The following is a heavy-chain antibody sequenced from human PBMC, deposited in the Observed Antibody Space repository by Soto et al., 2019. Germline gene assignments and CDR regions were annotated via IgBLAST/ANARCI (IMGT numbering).Heavy chain of an antibody. CDR3: AKRNKIAVAAQGDYYYMDV. V-gene: IGHV3-23*01. CDR2: ISGSGGST. D-gene: IGHD6-19*01. CDR1: GFTFSSYA. Sequence: EVQLLESGGGLVQPGGSLRLSCAASGFTFSSYAMSWVRQAPGKGLEWVSAISGSGGSTYYADSVKGRFTISRDNSKNTLYMRMSGLRAEDTVVYYCAKRNKIAVAAQGDYYYMDVCGKGTTVTVSS. J-gene: IGHJ6*03.